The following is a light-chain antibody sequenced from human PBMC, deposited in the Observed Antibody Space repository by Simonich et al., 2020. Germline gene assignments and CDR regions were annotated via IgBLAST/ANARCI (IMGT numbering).Light chain of an antibody. J-gene: IGKJ1*01. Sequence: MTQTPLSLSASVGDRVTITCRASQSISSYLNWYQQKPGKAPKLLIFVASSVQSGVPSRCRGSGSGTDFTLTISSLQPEDFATYYCLQDYNYPWTFGQGTKVEIK. CDR1: QSISSY. CDR2: VAS. V-gene: IGKV1-6*01. CDR3: LQDYNYPWT.